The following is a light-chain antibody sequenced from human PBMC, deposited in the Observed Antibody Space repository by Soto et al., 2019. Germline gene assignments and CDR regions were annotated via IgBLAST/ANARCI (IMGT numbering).Light chain of an antibody. CDR1: SSDVGGYNY. CDR2: DVS. Sequence: QSALTQPASVSGSPGQSITISCTGTSSDVGGYNYVSWYQQHPGKAPKLMIYDVSNRPSGVSNPFSGSKSTNTASLTISGLQAEDEAEYYCSSYTGSSTYVVFGGGTKLTVL. J-gene: IGLJ2*01. V-gene: IGLV2-14*01. CDR3: SSYTGSSTYVV.